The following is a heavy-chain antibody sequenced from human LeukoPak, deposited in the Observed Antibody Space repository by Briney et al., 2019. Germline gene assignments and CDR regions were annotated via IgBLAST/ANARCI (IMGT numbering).Heavy chain of an antibody. CDR2: ISGSGGST. CDR3: AKDYWGDYSNYGVFDY. V-gene: IGHV3-23*01. Sequence: PGGSLRPSCAAFGFTFSSYAMSWVRQAPGKGLEWVSAISGSGGSTYYADSVKGRFTISRDNSKNTLYLQMNSLRAEDTAVYYCAKDYWGDYSNYGVFDYWGQGTLVTVSS. D-gene: IGHD4-11*01. J-gene: IGHJ4*02. CDR1: GFTFSSYA.